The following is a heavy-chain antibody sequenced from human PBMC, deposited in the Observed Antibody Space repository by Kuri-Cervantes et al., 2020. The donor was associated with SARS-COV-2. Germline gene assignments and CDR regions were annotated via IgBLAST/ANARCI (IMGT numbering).Heavy chain of an antibody. Sequence: ASVKVSCKASGYTFTSYDINWVRQATGQGLEWMGWMNPNSGNTGYAQKFQGRVTITRNTSISTAYMELSSLRSEDTAVYYCARGHNNYVRGSYRHSNWFDPWGQGTLVTVSS. V-gene: IGHV1-8*03. J-gene: IGHJ5*02. D-gene: IGHD3-16*02. CDR1: GYTFTSYD. CDR2: MNPNSGNT. CDR3: ARGHNNYVRGSYRHSNWFDP.